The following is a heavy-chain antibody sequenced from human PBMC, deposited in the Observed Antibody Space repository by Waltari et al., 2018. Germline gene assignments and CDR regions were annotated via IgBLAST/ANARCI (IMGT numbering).Heavy chain of an antibody. Sequence: EVQLVQSGAVVKTPGESLRISCRGSGYSFTRYWFGWVRQMPGKGLEWMGIIYPGDSDTRYSPSFQGQVTISADKSISTAYLQWSSLKASDTAMYYCAREDGRLDAFDIWGQGTMVTVSS. CDR2: IYPGDSDT. CDR3: AREDGRLDAFDI. V-gene: IGHV5-51*01. CDR1: GYSFTRYW. D-gene: IGHD6-25*01. J-gene: IGHJ3*02.